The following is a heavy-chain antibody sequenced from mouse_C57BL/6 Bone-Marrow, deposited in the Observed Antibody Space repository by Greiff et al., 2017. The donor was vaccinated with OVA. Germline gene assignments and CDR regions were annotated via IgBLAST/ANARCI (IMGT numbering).Heavy chain of an antibody. CDR2: ISPGSGST. Sequence: QVQLQQSGAELVKPGASVKMSCKASGYTFTSYWITWVKQRPGQGLEWFGDISPGSGSTNYNEKFKSKATLTVDTSSSTAYMQLSSLTSEDSAVYYCARSSSGYEAWFAYWGQGTLVTVSA. V-gene: IGHV1-55*01. D-gene: IGHD3-2*02. J-gene: IGHJ3*01. CDR1: GYTFTSYW. CDR3: ARSSSGYEAWFAY.